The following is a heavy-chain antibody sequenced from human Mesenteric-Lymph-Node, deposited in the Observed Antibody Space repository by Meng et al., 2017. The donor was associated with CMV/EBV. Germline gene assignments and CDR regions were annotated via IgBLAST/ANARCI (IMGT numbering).Heavy chain of an antibody. J-gene: IGHJ5*02. CDR3: TTDGGRGWFDWFDP. Sequence: GESLKISCAASGFTCSSYWMSWVRQAPGKGLEWVGRIKSKTDGGTTDYAAPVKGRFTITRDDSKNTLYLQMNSLKNEDTAVYYCTTDGGRGWFDWFDPWGQGTLVTVSS. V-gene: IGHV3-15*01. CDR2: IKSKTDGGTT. D-gene: IGHD3-10*01. CDR1: GFTCSSYW.